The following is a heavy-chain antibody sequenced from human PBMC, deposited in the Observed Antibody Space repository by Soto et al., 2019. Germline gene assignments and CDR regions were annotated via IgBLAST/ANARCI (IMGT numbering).Heavy chain of an antibody. CDR2: IDWDDDK. CDR3: ARTRDYNDVSWFDP. Sequence: ASGPTLVNPTQTLTLTCTFSGFSLTTSGMRVAWIRQPPGKALEWLARIDWDDDKFYSTSLKTRLTISKDTSRNQVVLTMTNLDPVDTATYCCARTRDYNDVSWFDPWGQGTLVTVSS. V-gene: IGHV2-70*04. CDR1: GFSLTTSGMR. J-gene: IGHJ5*02. D-gene: IGHD4-4*01.